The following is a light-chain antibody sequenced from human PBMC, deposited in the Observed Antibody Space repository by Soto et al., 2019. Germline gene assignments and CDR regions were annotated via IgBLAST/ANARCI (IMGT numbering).Light chain of an antibody. J-gene: IGLJ1*01. Sequence: QCLRTRPAYLSGSPGQSITISCTGTSSDIGAYDYVSWFQQHPGKAPKLMISEVNNRPSGVSNRFSGSKSGNTAYLTISGLQVEDEAEYFCLSFTTTRTHVFGTGTKVTVL. CDR3: LSFTTTRTHV. CDR1: SSDIGAYDY. V-gene: IGLV2-14*01. CDR2: EVN.